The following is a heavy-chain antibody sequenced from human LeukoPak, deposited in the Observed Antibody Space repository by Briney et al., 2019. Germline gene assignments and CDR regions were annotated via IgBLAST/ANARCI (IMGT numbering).Heavy chain of an antibody. J-gene: IGHJ4*02. Sequence: GGSLRLSCAASGFTFSSYSMNWVRQAPGKGLEWVSSISSSSSYIYYADSVKGRFTISRDNAKNSLYLQMNSLRAEDTAVYYCARDLATVTPIDYWGQGTLVTVSS. CDR3: ARDLATVTPIDY. CDR1: GFTFSSYS. V-gene: IGHV3-21*01. D-gene: IGHD4-17*01. CDR2: ISSSSSYI.